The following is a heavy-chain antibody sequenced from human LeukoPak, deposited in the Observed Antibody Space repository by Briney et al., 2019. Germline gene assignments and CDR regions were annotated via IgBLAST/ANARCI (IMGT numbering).Heavy chain of an antibody. V-gene: IGHV3-74*01. D-gene: IGHD6-19*01. CDR1: GFTFSSYW. J-gene: IGHJ4*02. Sequence: GGSLRLSCAASGFTFSSYWMHWVRQAPGKGLVWVSRINSDGSSTSYADSVKGRFTISRDNAKNTLYLQTNSLRAEDTAVYYCALEGYSSGWQDFDYWGQGTLVTVSS. CDR3: ALEGYSSGWQDFDY. CDR2: INSDGSST.